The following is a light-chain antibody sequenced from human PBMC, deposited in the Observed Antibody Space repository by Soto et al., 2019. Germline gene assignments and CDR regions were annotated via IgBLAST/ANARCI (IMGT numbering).Light chain of an antibody. CDR1: QSVNNN. CDR3: QQYNNLPPDT. J-gene: IGKJ2*01. V-gene: IGKV3-15*01. CDR2: GAS. Sequence: EIILTQSPASLSVSPGERATLSCRASQSVNNNLAWYQQKPGQAPRLLIYGASTRATGSPGRFRGSGSWTEFTLTITSLQSEDFAVYFCQQYNNLPPDTFGQGTKLEIK.